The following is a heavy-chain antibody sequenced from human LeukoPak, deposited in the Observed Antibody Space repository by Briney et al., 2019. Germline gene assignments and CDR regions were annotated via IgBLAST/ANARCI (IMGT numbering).Heavy chain of an antibody. Sequence: SETLSLTCTVSGGSISSTSSYWGWIRKPPGKGLRGLGGFYYSGRTYYNPSLKSRVAISVDTSKKQFSLKLSSVTAADTAVYYCARQVSYYGSGSYVDYWGQGSLVTVSS. CDR2: FYYSGRT. CDR3: ARQVSYYGSGSYVDY. CDR1: GGSISSTSSY. D-gene: IGHD3-10*01. V-gene: IGHV4-39*01. J-gene: IGHJ4*02.